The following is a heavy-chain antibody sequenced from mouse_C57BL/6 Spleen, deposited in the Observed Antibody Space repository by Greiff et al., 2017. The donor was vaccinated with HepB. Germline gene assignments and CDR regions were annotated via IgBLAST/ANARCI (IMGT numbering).Heavy chain of an antibody. J-gene: IGHJ2*01. CDR1: GFTFSDYG. CDR2: ISSGSSTI. CDR3: ASHYYGSSYRYFDY. V-gene: IGHV5-17*01. Sequence: EVKLQESGGGLVKPGGSLKLSCAASGFTFSDYGMHWVRQAPEKGLEWVAYISSGSSTIYYADTVKGRFTISRDNAKNTLFLQMTSLRSEDTAMYYCASHYYGSSYRYFDYWGQGTTLTVSS. D-gene: IGHD1-1*01.